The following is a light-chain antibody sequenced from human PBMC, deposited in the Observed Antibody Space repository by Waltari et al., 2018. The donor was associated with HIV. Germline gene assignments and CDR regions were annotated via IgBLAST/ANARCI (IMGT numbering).Light chain of an antibody. Sequence: EIVLTQSPGTLSLSPGESATLSCRASQSVSSSYLAWYPQKPGQATRLLIYGASSRATGIPDRFSGSGSGTDFTLTISRLEPEDFAVYYCQQYGSSPSFGGGTKVEIK. V-gene: IGKV3-20*01. CDR2: GAS. J-gene: IGKJ4*01. CDR1: QSVSSSY. CDR3: QQYGSSPS.